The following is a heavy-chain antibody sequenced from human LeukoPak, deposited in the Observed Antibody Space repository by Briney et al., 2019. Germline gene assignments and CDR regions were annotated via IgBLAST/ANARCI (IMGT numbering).Heavy chain of an antibody. D-gene: IGHD1-1*01. CDR3: ARATPYGTNWFDP. J-gene: IGHJ5*02. CDR2: ISAYNGNT. V-gene: IGHV1-18*04. CDR1: GYTFTSYG. Sequence: WASVKASCKASGYTFTSYGISRVRQAPGQGLEWMGWISAYNGNTNYAQKLQGRVTMTTDTSTSTAYMELRSLRSDDTAVYYCARATPYGTNWFDPWGQGTLVTVSS.